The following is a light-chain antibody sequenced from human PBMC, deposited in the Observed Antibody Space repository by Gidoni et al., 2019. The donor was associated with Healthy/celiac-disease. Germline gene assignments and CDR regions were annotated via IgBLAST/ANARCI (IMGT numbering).Light chain of an antibody. Sequence: DIQMTQSPSSLTASVGDRVTITCQASADIANYLNWYQQKPGKAPNLLIYDSSNLETGVPSRFSGSGSGTDFTLTISSLQPEDFATYYCQQYDNLPITVGQGTRLDMK. J-gene: IGKJ5*01. CDR3: QQYDNLPIT. CDR2: DSS. V-gene: IGKV1-33*01. CDR1: ADIANY.